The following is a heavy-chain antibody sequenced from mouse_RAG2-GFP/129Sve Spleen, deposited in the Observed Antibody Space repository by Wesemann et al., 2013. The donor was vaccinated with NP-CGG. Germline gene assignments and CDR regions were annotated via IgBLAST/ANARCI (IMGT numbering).Heavy chain of an antibody. CDR1: GFNIKDYY. J-gene: IGHJ3*01. D-gene: IGHD2-1*01. CDR3: ARDGNYLFAY. V-gene: IGHV14-1*02. Sequence: EVQLQQSGAELVRPGALVKLSCKASGFNIKDYYMHWVKQRPEQGLEWIGRIDPANGNTKYDPKFQGKATITADTSSNTAYLQLSSLTSEDTAVYYCARDGNYLFAYWGPRGDSGSLSLQ. CDR2: IDPANGNT.